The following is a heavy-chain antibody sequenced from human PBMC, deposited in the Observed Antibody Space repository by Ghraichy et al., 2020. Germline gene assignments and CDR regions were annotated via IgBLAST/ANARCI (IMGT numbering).Heavy chain of an antibody. Sequence: ASVKVSCKASGYTFTSYGISWVRQAPGQGLEWMGWISAYNGNKNYAQKLQGRVTMTTDTSTSTAYMELRSLRSDDTAVYYCVLLTAVYYGMDVWGQGTTVTVSS. V-gene: IGHV1-18*01. CDR1: GYTFTSYG. J-gene: IGHJ6*02. CDR3: VLLTAVYYGMDV. CDR2: ISAYNGNK.